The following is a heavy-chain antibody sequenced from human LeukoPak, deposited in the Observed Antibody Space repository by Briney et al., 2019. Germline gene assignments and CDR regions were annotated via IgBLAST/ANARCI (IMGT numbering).Heavy chain of an antibody. Sequence: GASVKVSCKASGGTFSSYAISWVRQAPGQGLEWMGGIIPIFGTANYAQKFQGRVTITADESTSTAYMELSSLRSEDTVVYYCARARGDYVPHYFDYWGQGTLVTVSS. V-gene: IGHV1-69*13. CDR2: IIPIFGTA. D-gene: IGHD4-17*01. J-gene: IGHJ4*02. CDR3: ARARGDYVPHYFDY. CDR1: GGTFSSYA.